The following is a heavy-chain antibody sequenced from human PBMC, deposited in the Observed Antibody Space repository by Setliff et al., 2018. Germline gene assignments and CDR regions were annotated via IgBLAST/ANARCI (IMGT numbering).Heavy chain of an antibody. CDR3: ARSRSNFWSGYFNWFDP. D-gene: IGHD3-3*01. J-gene: IGHJ5*02. Sequence: LKISCTGSGYSFTSYWIGWVRQMPGKGLEWMGIIYPGDSDTRYSPSFQGQVTISADKSISTAYLQWSSLKASDTAMYYCARSRSNFWSGYFNWFDPWGQGTLVTVSS. CDR2: IYPGDSDT. CDR1: GYSFTSYW. V-gene: IGHV5-51*01.